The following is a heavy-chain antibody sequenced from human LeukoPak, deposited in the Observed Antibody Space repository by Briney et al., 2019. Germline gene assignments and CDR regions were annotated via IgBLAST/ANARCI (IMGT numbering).Heavy chain of an antibody. CDR3: AKSSGGAYYYGSGSYFHYGMDV. V-gene: IGHV3-30*18. CDR2: ISYDGSNK. J-gene: IGHJ6*02. D-gene: IGHD3-10*01. Sequence: GGSLRLSCAASGFTFSSYGMHWVRQAPGKGLEWVAVISYDGSNKYYADSVKGRFTISRDNSKNTLYLQMNSLRAEDMAVYYCAKSSGGAYYYGSGSYFHYGMDVWGQGTTVTVSS. CDR1: GFTFSSYG.